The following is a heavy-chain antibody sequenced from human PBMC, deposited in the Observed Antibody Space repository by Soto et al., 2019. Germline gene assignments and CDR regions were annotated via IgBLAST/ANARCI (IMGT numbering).Heavy chain of an antibody. V-gene: IGHV4-59*01. CDR2: IYYSGST. D-gene: IGHD6-13*01. CDR3: ARGDSSSWYGTTYYYYGMDV. CDR1: GGSISSYY. J-gene: IGHJ6*02. Sequence: SETLSLTCTVSGGSISSYYWSWIRQPPGKGLEWIGYIYYSGSTNYNPSLKSRVTISVDTSKNQFSLKLSSVTAADTAVYYCARGDSSSWYGTTYYYYGMDVWGQGTTVTVSS.